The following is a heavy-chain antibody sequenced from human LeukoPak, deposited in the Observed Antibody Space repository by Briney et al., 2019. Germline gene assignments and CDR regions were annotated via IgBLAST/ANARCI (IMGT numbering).Heavy chain of an antibody. J-gene: IGHJ4*02. Sequence: GESLRLSCAASGFTFSSYGMHWVRQAPGKGLEWVALISYDGNYKYYADSVKGRFTISRDNAKNSLYLQMNSLRAEDTAVYYCARDGGSGADYWGQGTLVSVSS. D-gene: IGHD3-16*01. CDR3: ARDGGSGADY. CDR2: ISYDGNYK. V-gene: IGHV3-30*03. CDR1: GFTFSSYG.